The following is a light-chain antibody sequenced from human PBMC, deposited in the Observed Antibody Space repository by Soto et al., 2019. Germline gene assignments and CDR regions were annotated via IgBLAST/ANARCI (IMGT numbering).Light chain of an antibody. CDR2: GAS. V-gene: IGKV3-15*01. CDR3: QQYTKLPRT. Sequence: EIVMTQSPATLSVSPGERVTLSCRASQRISSNLAWYQQKPGQPPRLLIYGASTRATGIPARFSGSGSETEFTLTISSLQSEDFAVYYCQQYTKLPRTFGQGTKVEI. CDR1: QRISSN. J-gene: IGKJ1*01.